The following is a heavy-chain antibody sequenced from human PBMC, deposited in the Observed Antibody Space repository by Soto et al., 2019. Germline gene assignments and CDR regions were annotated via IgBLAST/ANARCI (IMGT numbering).Heavy chain of an antibody. CDR2: IYYSGST. Sequence: QVQLQESGPGLVKPSETLSLTCTVSGGSISSYYWSWIRQPPGKGLEWIGYIYYSGSTNYNPSLKSRVTISVDTSKNQFSLKLSSVTAADTAVYYCARLGTVTTNYYYYYMDVWGKGTTVTVSS. J-gene: IGHJ6*03. V-gene: IGHV4-59*08. D-gene: IGHD4-4*01. CDR1: GGSISSYY. CDR3: ARLGTVTTNYYYYYMDV.